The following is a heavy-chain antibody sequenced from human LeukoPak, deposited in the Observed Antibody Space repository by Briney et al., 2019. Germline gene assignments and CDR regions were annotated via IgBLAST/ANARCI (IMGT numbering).Heavy chain of an antibody. V-gene: IGHV3-7*01. CDR3: VKDLYKGDTASWYFFHY. Sequence: PGGSLRLSCAASGFTFSSYWMSWVRQAPGKGLEWVANIKQDGSEKYYVDSVKGRFTISRDNAKNTLYLQLSSLRAEDTAMYHCVKDLYKGDTASWYFFHYWGQGTLVTVSS. J-gene: IGHJ4*02. D-gene: IGHD6-13*01. CDR2: IKQDGSEK. CDR1: GFTFSSYW.